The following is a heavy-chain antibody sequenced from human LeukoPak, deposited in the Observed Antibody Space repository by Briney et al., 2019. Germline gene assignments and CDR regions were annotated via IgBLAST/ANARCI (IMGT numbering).Heavy chain of an antibody. D-gene: IGHD3-10*01. CDR2: IYYSGST. CDR3: ARKLGELTAFAI. J-gene: IGHJ3*02. Sequence: SETPSPLLTVSGGSISSSSHYWGWIRQPPGKGLERIGSIYYSGSTYYNPSLRTRATIPVDTSKNQFSLKLSSVPAADTDVYYCARKLGELTAFAIWG. V-gene: IGHV4-39*01. CDR1: GGSISSSSHY.